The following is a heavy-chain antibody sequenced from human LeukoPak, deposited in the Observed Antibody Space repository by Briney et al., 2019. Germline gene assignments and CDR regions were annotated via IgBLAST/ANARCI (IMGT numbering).Heavy chain of an antibody. CDR2: IYYSGST. V-gene: IGHV4-59*01. J-gene: IGHJ3*02. Sequence: SETLSLTCAVYGESFRGYYWSWIRQPPGKGLEWIGYIYYSGSTNYNPSLKSRVTISVDTSKNQFSLKLSSVTAADTAVYYCARGYRSYYGVDAFDIWGQGTMVTVSS. CDR1: GESFRGYY. D-gene: IGHD1-26*01. CDR3: ARGYRSYYGVDAFDI.